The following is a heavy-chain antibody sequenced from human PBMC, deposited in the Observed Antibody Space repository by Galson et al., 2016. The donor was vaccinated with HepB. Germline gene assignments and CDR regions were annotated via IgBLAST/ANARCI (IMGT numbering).Heavy chain of an antibody. V-gene: IGHV3-11*06. CDR3: ARENSYGDVWRFPRPRSYYYIDS. CDR1: GFSLNEYY. Sequence: SLRLSCAASGFSLNEYYMGWVRQAPGKGLEWVADISSGSSQTKYADSVKGRFTVSRDNAKNSLYLQMDSLRVEDTALYYCARENSYGDVWRFPRPRSYYYIDSWGQGTLVTVSS. D-gene: IGHD2/OR15-2a*01. CDR2: ISSGSSQT. J-gene: IGHJ5*01.